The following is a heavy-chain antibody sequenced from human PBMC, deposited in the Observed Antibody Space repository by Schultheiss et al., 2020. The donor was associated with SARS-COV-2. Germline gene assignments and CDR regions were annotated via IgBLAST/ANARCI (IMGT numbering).Heavy chain of an antibody. CDR1: GFTFSNAW. D-gene: IGHD3-10*01. CDR3: ARGSVIQIGWSFDY. CDR2: ISGSGGST. J-gene: IGHJ4*02. V-gene: IGHV3-23*01. Sequence: GGSLRLSCAAFGFTFSNAWMSWVRQAPGKGLEWVSAISGSGGSTYYADSVKGRFTISRDNSKNTLYLQMNSLRAEDTAVYYCARGSVIQIGWSFDYWGQGTLVTVSS.